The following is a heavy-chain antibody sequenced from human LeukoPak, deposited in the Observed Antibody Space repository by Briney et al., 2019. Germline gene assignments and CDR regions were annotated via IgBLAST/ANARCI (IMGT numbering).Heavy chain of an antibody. J-gene: IGHJ4*02. V-gene: IGHV4-34*01. Sequence: KPSETLSLTCAVYGGSFSGYYWNWIRQPPGKGLEWIGEINHSGSTNYNPSLKSRVTISVDTSKNQFSLKLSSVTAADTAVYYCARDGFRGPSDYWGQGTLVTVSS. D-gene: IGHD3-16*01. CDR1: GGSFSGYY. CDR2: INHSGST. CDR3: ARDGFRGPSDY.